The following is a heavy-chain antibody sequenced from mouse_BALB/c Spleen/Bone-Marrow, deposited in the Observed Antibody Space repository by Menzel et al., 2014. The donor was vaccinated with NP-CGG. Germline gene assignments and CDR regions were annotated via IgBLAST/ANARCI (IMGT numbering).Heavy chain of an antibody. J-gene: IGHJ3*01. CDR2: IHYSGSP. V-gene: IGHV3-1*02. Sequence: VQLQQSGPDRVKPSQSLSLTCTVTDYSITSGYSWHWIRQFPGNKLEWMGYIHYSGSPNYNPSLKSRISITRDASKNQFFLQLNSVTTEDTATYYCARDYYGWFAYWGQGTLVTVSA. CDR1: DYSITSGYS. D-gene: IGHD1-1*01. CDR3: ARDYYGWFAY.